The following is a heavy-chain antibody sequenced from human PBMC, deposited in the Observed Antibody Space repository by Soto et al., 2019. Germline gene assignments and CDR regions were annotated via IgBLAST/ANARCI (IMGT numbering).Heavy chain of an antibody. CDR3: ARNLAAAGTYYYYGMDV. D-gene: IGHD6-13*01. V-gene: IGHV5-10-1*01. J-gene: IGHJ6*02. Sequence: PGESLKISCKGSGYSFTSYWISWVRQMPGKGLEWMGRIDPSDSYTNYSPSFQGHVTISADKSISTAYLQWSSLKASDTAMYYRARNLAAAGTYYYYGMDVWGQGTTVTVSS. CDR2: IDPSDSYT. CDR1: GYSFTSYW.